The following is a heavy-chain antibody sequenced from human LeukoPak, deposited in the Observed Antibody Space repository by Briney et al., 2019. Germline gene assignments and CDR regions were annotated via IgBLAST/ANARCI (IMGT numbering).Heavy chain of an antibody. CDR3: ARNRGGYSYGYKAYYFDY. Sequence: SETLSLTCAVYGGSFSGYYWSWIRQPPGKWLEWIGEINHSGSTNYNPSLKSRVTISVDTSKNQFSLKLSSVTAADTAVYYCARNRGGYSYGYKAYYFDYWGQGTLVTVSS. J-gene: IGHJ4*02. D-gene: IGHD5-18*01. CDR2: INHSGST. CDR1: GGSFSGYY. V-gene: IGHV4-34*01.